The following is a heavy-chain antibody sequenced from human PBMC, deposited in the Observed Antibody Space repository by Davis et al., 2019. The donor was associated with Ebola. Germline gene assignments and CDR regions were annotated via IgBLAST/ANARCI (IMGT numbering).Heavy chain of an antibody. D-gene: IGHD5-24*01. CDR1: GGSISSSSYY. CDR2: IYYSGST. CDR3: SVLATTFYDY. J-gene: IGHJ4*02. Sequence: MPSETLSLTCAVSGGSISSSSYYWGWIRQPPGKGLEWIGSIYYSGSTYYNPSLKSRVTISVDTSKNQFSLKLSSVTAADTAVYYCSVLATTFYDYWGQGTLVTVSS. V-gene: IGHV4-39*01.